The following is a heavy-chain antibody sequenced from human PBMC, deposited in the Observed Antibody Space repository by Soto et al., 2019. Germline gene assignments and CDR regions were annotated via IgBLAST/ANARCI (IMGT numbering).Heavy chain of an antibody. CDR2: IIPIFGTA. D-gene: IGHD3-3*01. V-gene: IGHV1-69*13. J-gene: IGHJ6*02. CDR3: ASGAVSSFGVVSYYYYGVDV. CDR1: GGTFSSYA. Sequence: SVKVSCKASGGTFSSYAISWVRQAPGQGLEWMGGIIPIFGTANYAQKFQGRVTITADESTSTAYMELSSLRSEDTAVYYCASGAVSSFGVVSYYYYGVDVWGQGITVTVAS.